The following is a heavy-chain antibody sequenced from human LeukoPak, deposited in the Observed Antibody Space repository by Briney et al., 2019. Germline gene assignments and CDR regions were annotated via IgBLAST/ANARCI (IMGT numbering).Heavy chain of an antibody. CDR3: TTDPGDYEIY. CDR1: GFTFSSYS. J-gene: IGHJ4*01. Sequence: GGSLRLSCAASGFTFSSYSLNWVRQAPGKGLEWVGRIKSKTDGGTVDYAAPVKGRFTISRDDSRNTLSLQMNSLKTEDTAVYYCTTDPGDYEIYWGQEPWSPSLQ. CDR2: IKSKTDGGTV. V-gene: IGHV3-15*01. D-gene: IGHD4-17*01.